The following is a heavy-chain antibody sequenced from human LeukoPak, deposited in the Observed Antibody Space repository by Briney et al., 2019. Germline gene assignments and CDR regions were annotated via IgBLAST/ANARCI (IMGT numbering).Heavy chain of an antibody. Sequence: PSETLSLTCTVSGGSISHYYWRWIRQPPAKELAGIGYIYYSGTTNYNPSLKRRVTISVDTSKSQFSRKLSSVTAADTAVYYCAREDPQTKVPEGMDVWGQGTTVTVSS. V-gene: IGHV4-59*01. D-gene: IGHD4/OR15-4a*01. CDR2: IYYSGTT. CDR3: AREDPQTKVPEGMDV. J-gene: IGHJ6*02. CDR1: GGSISHYY.